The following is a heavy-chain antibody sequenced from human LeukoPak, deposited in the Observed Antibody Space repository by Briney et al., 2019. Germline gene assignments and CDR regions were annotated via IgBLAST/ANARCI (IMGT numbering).Heavy chain of an antibody. D-gene: IGHD3-16*01. CDR1: GFTFSSYS. J-gene: IGHJ4*02. V-gene: IGHV3-21*01. CDR2: ISSSSSYI. CDR3: ARDGSLGKAAYCY. Sequence: AGGSLRLSCAASGFTFSSYSMNWVRQAPGKGLEWVSSISSSSSYIYYANSVKGRFTISRDNAKNSLYLQMNSLRAEDTAVYYCARDGSLGKAAYCYWGQGTLVTVSS.